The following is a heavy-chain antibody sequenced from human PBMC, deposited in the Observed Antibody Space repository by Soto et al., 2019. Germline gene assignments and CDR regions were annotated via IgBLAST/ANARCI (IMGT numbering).Heavy chain of an antibody. V-gene: IGHV3-7*01. CDR2: IKQDGSET. D-gene: IGHD3-16*01. J-gene: IGHJ6*01. CDR3: EMNEISLEV. Sequence: WLSXRLSCSASVFTFIISCITWVRQAPGKGLEWVARIKQDGSETYYVDSVKGRFSISRDNAKNSLFLQMNSLRADETGVYYCEMNEISLEVRGQGTTVKVYS. CDR1: VFTFIISC.